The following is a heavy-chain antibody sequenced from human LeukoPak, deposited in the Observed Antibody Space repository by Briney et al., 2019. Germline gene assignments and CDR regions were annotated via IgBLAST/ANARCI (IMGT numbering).Heavy chain of an antibody. CDR2: IYYSGST. Sequence: SETLSLTCTVSGGSISSYYWSWIRQPPGKGLEWIGYIYYSGSTNYNPSLKSRVTISVDTSKNQFSLRLSSVTAADTAVYYCARVRRYGSGTYYNNWFDPWGQGTLVTVSS. CDR1: GGSISSYY. V-gene: IGHV4-59*01. CDR3: ARVRRYGSGTYYNNWFDP. D-gene: IGHD3-10*01. J-gene: IGHJ5*02.